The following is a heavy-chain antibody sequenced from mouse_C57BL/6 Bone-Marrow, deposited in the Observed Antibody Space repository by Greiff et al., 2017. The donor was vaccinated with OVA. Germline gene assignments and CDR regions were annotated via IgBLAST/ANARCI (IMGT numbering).Heavy chain of an antibody. V-gene: IGHV1-69*01. CDR2: IDPSDSYT. CDR3: ATVFAY. CDR1: GYTFTSYW. J-gene: IGHJ3*01. Sequence: QVQLQQPGAELVMPGASVKLSYKASGYTFTSYWMHWVKQRPGQGLEWIGEIDPSDSYTNYNQKFKGKSTLTVDKSSSTAYMQLSSLTSEDSAVYYCATVFAYWGQGTLVTVSA.